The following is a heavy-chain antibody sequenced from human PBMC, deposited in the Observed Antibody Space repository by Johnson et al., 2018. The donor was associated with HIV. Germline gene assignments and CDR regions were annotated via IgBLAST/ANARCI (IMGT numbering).Heavy chain of an antibody. Sequence: QVQLVESGGGVVQPGRSLRLSCAASGFTFSSYAMHWVRQAPGKGLEWVAVISYDGSNKYYADSVKGRFTISRDSSKNTLYLQMNTLRADDTAVYYCARGSRYTHDNDDVYLLQAFDIWGQG. CDR3: ARGSRYTHDNDDVYLLQAFDI. CDR2: ISYDGSNK. J-gene: IGHJ3*02. D-gene: IGHD3-16*01. V-gene: IGHV3-30*04. CDR1: GFTFSSYA.